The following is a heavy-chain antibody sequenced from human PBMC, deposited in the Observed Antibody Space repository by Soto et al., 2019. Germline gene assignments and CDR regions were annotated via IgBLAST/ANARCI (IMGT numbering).Heavy chain of an antibody. D-gene: IGHD7-27*01. CDR3: ARDHLNWGGNTIDY. CDR1: GFTFSSYS. Sequence: GGSLRLSCAASGFTFSSYSMNWVRQAPGKGLEWVSSISSSSSYIYYADSVKGRFTISRDNAKNSLYLQMNSLRAEDTAVYYCARDHLNWGGNTIDYWGQGTLVTVSS. CDR2: ISSSSSYI. V-gene: IGHV3-21*01. J-gene: IGHJ4*02.